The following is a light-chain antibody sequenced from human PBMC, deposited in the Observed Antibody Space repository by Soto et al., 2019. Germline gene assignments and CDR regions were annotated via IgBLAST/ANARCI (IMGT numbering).Light chain of an antibody. Sequence: EIVLTQSPGTLSLSPGERATLSCRASQSVSSSYLAWYQQKPVQAPRLLIYGASSRATGIPDRFSGSGSGTDFTLTISRLEPEDFAVCYCQHYGSSRSTFGKRTNVEVK. J-gene: IGKJ1*01. CDR2: GAS. CDR1: QSVSSSY. CDR3: QHYGSSRST. V-gene: IGKV3-20*01.